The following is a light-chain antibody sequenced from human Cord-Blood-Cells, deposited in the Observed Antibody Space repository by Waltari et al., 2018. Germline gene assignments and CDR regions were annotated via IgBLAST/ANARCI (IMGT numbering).Light chain of an antibody. CDR1: SSDVGGYNY. CDR3: SSDTSSSTLV. Sequence: QSALTQPASVSGSPGQPITISCTGTSSDVGGYNYVSWYHQHPGKPPKLMIYDVSNRPSGVSNRFAGSKSGNTASLTISGLQAEDEADYYCSSDTSSSTLVFGGGTKLTVL. V-gene: IGLV2-14*01. J-gene: IGLJ2*01. CDR2: DVS.